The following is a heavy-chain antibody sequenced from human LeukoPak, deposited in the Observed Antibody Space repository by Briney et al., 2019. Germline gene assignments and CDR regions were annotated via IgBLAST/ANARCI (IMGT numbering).Heavy chain of an antibody. CDR2: MNPNSGNT. J-gene: IGHJ4*02. Sequence: ASVKLSCTASGYTFTSYDINWVRKAPGQGLEWMGWMNPNSGNTGYAQKFQGRVTITRNTSISTAYMELSSLRSEDTAVYYCARVPGHYDFWSGYYGGLDYWGQGTLVTVSS. CDR1: GYTFTSYD. V-gene: IGHV1-8*03. CDR3: ARVPGHYDFWSGYYGGLDY. D-gene: IGHD3-3*01.